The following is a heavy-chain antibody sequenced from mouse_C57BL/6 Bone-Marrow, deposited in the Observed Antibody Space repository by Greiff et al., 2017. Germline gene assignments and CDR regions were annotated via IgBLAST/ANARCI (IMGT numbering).Heavy chain of an antibody. J-gene: IGHJ2*01. CDR2: ISNGGGST. CDR3: ARRGDPYYFDY. CDR1: GFTFSDYY. D-gene: IGHD2-13*01. Sequence: EVKVVESGGGLVQPGGSLKLSCAASGFTFSDYYMYWVRQTPEKRLEWVAYISNGGGSTYYPDTVKGRFTISRDNATNTLYLQLSRLKSEDTAMYYCARRGDPYYFDYWGQGTTLTVSS. V-gene: IGHV5-12*01.